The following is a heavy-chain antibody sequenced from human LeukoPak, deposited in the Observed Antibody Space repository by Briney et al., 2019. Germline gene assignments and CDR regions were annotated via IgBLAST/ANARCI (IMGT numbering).Heavy chain of an antibody. V-gene: IGHV3-53*01. Sequence: PGGSLRLSCAASGLTVSSNYMSWVRQAPGKGLEWVSVIYSGGSTYYADSVKGRFTISRDNSKNTLYLQMNSLRAEDTAVYYCARDLWFGELDAFDIWGQGTMVTVSS. J-gene: IGHJ3*02. CDR3: ARDLWFGELDAFDI. D-gene: IGHD3-10*01. CDR1: GLTVSSNY. CDR2: IYSGGST.